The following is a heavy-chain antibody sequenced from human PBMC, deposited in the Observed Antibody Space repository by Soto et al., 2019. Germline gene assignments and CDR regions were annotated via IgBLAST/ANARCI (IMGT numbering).Heavy chain of an antibody. J-gene: IGHJ4*02. CDR3: ARGGRIAVAGTFDY. D-gene: IGHD6-19*01. CDR1: GGSFSGYY. V-gene: IGHV4-34*01. Sequence: SETLSLTCAVYGGSFSGYYWSWIRQPPGKGLEWIGEINHSGSTNYNPSLKSRVTISVDTSKNQFSLKLSSVTAADTAVYYCARGGRIAVAGTFDYWGQGXLVTVS. CDR2: INHSGST.